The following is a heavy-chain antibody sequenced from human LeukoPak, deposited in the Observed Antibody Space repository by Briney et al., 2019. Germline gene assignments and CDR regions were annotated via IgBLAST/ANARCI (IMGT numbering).Heavy chain of an antibody. D-gene: IGHD1-1*01. Sequence: SETLSLTCAVYGGSFSGYYWSWIRQPPGKGLEWIGEINHSGSINYNPSLKSRVTISVDTSKNQFSLKLSSVTAADTAVYYCGTGRGYYYMDVWGKGTTVTVSS. CDR3: GTGRGYYYMDV. CDR1: GGSFSGYY. V-gene: IGHV4-34*01. CDR2: INHSGSI. J-gene: IGHJ6*03.